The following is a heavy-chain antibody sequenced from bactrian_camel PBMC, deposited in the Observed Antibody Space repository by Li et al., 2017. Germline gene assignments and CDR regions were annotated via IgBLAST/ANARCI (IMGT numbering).Heavy chain of an antibody. J-gene: IGHJ6*01. D-gene: IGHD3*01. Sequence: HVQLVESGGGSVQAGQSLRLSCVASGYSDGCMGWFRQAPGKEREGIANIYTRGGITGITGYADSVKVRFTISLDNAKKTLYLQMKSLKPEDTAIYYCSAARYYRLGGECRWSDFDYWGQGTQVTVS. CDR1: GYSDGC. CDR2: IYTRGGIT. CDR3: SAARYYRLGGECRWSDFDY. V-gene: IGHV3S63*01.